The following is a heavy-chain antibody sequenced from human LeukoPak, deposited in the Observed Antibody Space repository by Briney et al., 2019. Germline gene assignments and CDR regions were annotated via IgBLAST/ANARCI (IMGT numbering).Heavy chain of an antibody. CDR2: IKQDGSEI. J-gene: IGHJ4*02. Sequence: GGSLRLSCAASGFTFSSYGMHWVRQAPGKGLEWVANIKQDGSEIFYVDSVKGRFTISRDNPKNSLYLQMNSLRTEDTALYYCARRHHYGFLDSWGQGTLVTVSS. V-gene: IGHV3-7*01. CDR3: ARRHHYGFLDS. CDR1: GFTFSSYG. D-gene: IGHD4-17*01.